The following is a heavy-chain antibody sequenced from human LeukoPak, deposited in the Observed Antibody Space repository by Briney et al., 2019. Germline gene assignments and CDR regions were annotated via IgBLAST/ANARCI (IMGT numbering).Heavy chain of an antibody. CDR1: GYSFTSYW. D-gene: IGHD3-3*01. Sequence: GESLKISCKGSGYSFTSYWIGWVRQMPGKGLEWMGIIYPGDSDTRYSPSFQGQVTISADKSISTAYLQWSSLKASGTAMYYCARHLDFGVVIQEIDYWGQGTLVTVSS. V-gene: IGHV5-51*01. J-gene: IGHJ4*02. CDR3: ARHLDFGVVIQEIDY. CDR2: IYPGDSDT.